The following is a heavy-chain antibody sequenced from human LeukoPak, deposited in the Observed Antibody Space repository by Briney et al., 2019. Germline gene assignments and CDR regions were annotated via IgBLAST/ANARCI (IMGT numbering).Heavy chain of an antibody. CDR1: GFTFDDYA. CDR3: AKDHIPGLSPDYYYGMDV. J-gene: IGHJ6*02. Sequence: GGSLRLSCAASGFTFDDYAMHWVRQAPGKGLEWVSGITWNSGSIGYADSVKGRFTISRDNSKNTLYLQMNSLRAEDTAVYYCAKDHIPGLSPDYYYGMDVWGQGTTVTVSS. V-gene: IGHV3-9*01. D-gene: IGHD1-14*01. CDR2: ITWNSGSI.